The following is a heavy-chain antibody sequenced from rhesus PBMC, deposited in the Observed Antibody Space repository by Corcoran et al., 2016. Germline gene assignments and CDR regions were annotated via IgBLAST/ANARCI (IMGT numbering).Heavy chain of an antibody. CDR3: AIHVDTATVH. Sequence: QVQLQESGPGLVKPSETLSLTCAVSGGSISSGYYYWSWIRQPPGKGLEWIGYITYSGSTSYNPSLKSRFTISKDTSKNQFSLKLSSVTAADMAVYYCAIHVDTATVHWGQGVLVTVSS. D-gene: IGHD5-12*01. V-gene: IGHV4-122*02. CDR2: ITYSGST. J-gene: IGHJ4*01. CDR1: GGSISSGYYY.